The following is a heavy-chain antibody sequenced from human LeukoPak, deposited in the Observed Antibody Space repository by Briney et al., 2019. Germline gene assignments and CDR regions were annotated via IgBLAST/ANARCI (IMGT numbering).Heavy chain of an antibody. J-gene: IGHJ4*02. V-gene: IGHV3-15*07. CDR3: STLTSRGLSDS. CDR1: GFTFTNAW. CDR2: IKSKADGETI. D-gene: IGHD1-20*01. Sequence: GGSPRLSCAASGFTFTNAWMNWVRQAPGKGLEWVGRIKSKADGETIDYAAPVKDRFTFSRDDSKNTLYLQMNSLKSEDTAVYYCSTLTSRGLSDSWGQGTLVTVSS.